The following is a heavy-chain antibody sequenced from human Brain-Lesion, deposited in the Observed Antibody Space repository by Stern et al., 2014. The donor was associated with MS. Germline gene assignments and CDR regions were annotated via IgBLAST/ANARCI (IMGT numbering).Heavy chain of an antibody. J-gene: IGHJ4*02. CDR1: GYTFTGYY. Sequence: QVQLVQSGAEVKKPGASVKVSCKASGYTFTGYYMHWVRQAPGQGLEWMGWINPKSGGTNYAQKFQGWVTMTRDTSINTAYKELSRLRSDDTAVYYCATYYYDSTGYNDFWGQGTLVTVSS. CDR2: INPKSGGT. D-gene: IGHD3-22*01. CDR3: ATYYYDSTGYNDF. V-gene: IGHV1-2*04.